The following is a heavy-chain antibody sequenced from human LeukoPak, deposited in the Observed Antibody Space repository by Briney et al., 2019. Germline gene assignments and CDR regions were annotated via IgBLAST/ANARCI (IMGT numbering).Heavy chain of an antibody. CDR3: ARGLYYDSSGFFAAF. V-gene: IGHV5-51*01. Sequence: GESLKISCQASGYSFTRYWIGWVRQMPGKGLEWMGIVYPGDSDTIYSPSFQGQVTISADRSITTAYLQLNRLETSDTATYFCARGLYYDSSGFFAAFWGRGTLVTGSS. D-gene: IGHD3-22*01. J-gene: IGHJ4*02. CDR2: VYPGDSDT. CDR1: GYSFTRYW.